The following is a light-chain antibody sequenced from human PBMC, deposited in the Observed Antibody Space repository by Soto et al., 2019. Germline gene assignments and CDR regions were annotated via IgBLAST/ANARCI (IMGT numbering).Light chain of an antibody. CDR2: DVS. CDR1: SSDVGGYDF. V-gene: IGLV2-8*01. Sequence: QSALTQPPSASGSPGQSVTISCTGTSSDVGGYDFVSWYQHHPGKAPKLMIFDVSKRPSGVPDHFSGSKSGNTASLTVSGLQAEDEADYYCSSYEGSNTWVFGGGTKLTVL. CDR3: SSYEGSNTWV. J-gene: IGLJ3*02.